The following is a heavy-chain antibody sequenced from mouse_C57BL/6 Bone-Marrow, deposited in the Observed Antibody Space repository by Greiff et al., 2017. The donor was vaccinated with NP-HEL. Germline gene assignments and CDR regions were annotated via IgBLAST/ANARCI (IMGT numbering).Heavy chain of an antibody. CDR1: GYTFTSYW. CDR3: ARDYDWGEDY. Sequence: QVQLQQSGAELAKPGASVKLSCKASGYTFTSYWMHWVKQRPGQGLEWIGYINPSSGYTKYNQKFKDKATLTADKSSSKAYMQLSRLTSEDSAVFYSARDYDWGEDYGGQGTTLTVSA. V-gene: IGHV1-7*01. J-gene: IGHJ2*01. D-gene: IGHD2-4*01. CDR2: INPSSGYT.